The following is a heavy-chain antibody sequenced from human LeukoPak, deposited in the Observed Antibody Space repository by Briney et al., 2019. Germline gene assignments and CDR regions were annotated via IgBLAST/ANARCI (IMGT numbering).Heavy chain of an antibody. Sequence: SETLSLTCAVSGYSISSGYYWGWSRQPPGKGLEWIGSIYHSGSTYYNPSLKSRVTISVDTSKNQFSLKLSSVTAADTAVYYCARLGSEGSGYDSPIGSWGQGTLVTVSS. CDR3: ARLGSEGSGYDSPIGS. J-gene: IGHJ4*02. CDR2: IYHSGST. V-gene: IGHV4-38-2*01. D-gene: IGHD5-12*01. CDR1: GYSISSGYY.